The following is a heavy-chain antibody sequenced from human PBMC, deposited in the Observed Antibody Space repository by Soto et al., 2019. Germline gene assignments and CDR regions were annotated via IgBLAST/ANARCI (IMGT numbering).Heavy chain of an antibody. CDR3: ASQWLLAVAGRGRAGTDY. D-gene: IGHD6-19*01. V-gene: IGHV4-38-2*01. Sequence: PSWPLSLTCVVSGASISSGAYCGWVRQPPGKGLEWIGSMYYSGRTFYNPSLKSRANISIDTSKIQVSLKLSSVTAADTAVYYCASQWLLAVAGRGRAGTDYWGQGTRVTVSS. CDR2: MYYSGRT. J-gene: IGHJ4*02. CDR1: GASISSGAY.